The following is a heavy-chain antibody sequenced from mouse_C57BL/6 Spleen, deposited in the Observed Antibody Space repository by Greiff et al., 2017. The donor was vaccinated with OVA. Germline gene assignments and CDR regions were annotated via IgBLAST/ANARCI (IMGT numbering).Heavy chain of an antibody. J-gene: IGHJ3*01. D-gene: IGHD2-3*01. CDR2: IDPETGGT. CDR1: GYTFTDYE. V-gene: IGHV1-15*01. Sequence: VQLKESGAELVRPGASVTLSCKASGYTFTDYEMHWVKQTPVHGLEWIGAIDPETGGTAYNQKFKGKAILTADKSSSTAYMELRSLTSEDSAVYYCTPYDPFAYWGQGTLVTVSA. CDR3: TPYDPFAY.